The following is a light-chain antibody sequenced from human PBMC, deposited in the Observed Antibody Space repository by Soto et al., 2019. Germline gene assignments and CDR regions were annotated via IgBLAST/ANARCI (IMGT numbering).Light chain of an antibody. CDR2: KAS. J-gene: IGKJ1*01. CDR3: QQYSTYPRP. Sequence: DIQMTQSPSTLSASVGDRVTITCRASQSISSWLAWYQQKPGKAPNLLIYKASSLESGVPSRFSGSGSGTEFTLPISSLQPDDFAPYYCQQYSTYPRPFGQGPRWKSN. V-gene: IGKV1-5*03. CDR1: QSISSW.